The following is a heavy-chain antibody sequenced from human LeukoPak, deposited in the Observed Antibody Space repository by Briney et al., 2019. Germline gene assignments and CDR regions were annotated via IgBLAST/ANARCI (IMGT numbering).Heavy chain of an antibody. J-gene: IGHJ3*02. V-gene: IGHV4-39*07. D-gene: IGHD3-9*01. CDR1: GGSISSSSYY. CDR2: IYYSGST. CDR3: ARSNNYDILTGYRFDI. Sequence: PSETLSLTCTVSGGSISSSSYYWGWIRQPPGKGLEWIGGIYYSGSTYYNPSLKSRVTISVDTSKNQFSLKLSSVTAADTAVYYCARSNNYDILTGYRFDIWGQGTMVTVSS.